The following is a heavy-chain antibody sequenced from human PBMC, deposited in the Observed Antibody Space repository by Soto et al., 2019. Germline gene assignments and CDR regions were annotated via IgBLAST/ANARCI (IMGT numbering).Heavy chain of an antibody. V-gene: IGHV4-61*01. Sequence: SETLSLTCTISGGSIISGTYYWSWIRQPPGKGLEWIGYIYYSGSTNYNPSLKSRVTISVDTSENQFSLKLTSVTAADTAVYYCARHPSASGDYFDYWGQGTLVTVS. CDR1: GGSIISGTYY. CDR3: ARHPSASGDYFDY. CDR2: IYYSGST. J-gene: IGHJ4*02. D-gene: IGHD6-25*01.